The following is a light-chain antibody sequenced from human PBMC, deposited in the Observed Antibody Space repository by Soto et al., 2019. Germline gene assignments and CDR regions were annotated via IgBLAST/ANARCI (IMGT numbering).Light chain of an antibody. CDR1: QSLLHSNGYNY. Sequence: DIVMTQSPLSLPVTPGEPASISCRSSQSLLHSNGYNYLDWYLQKPGQSPQLLIYLGSNRASGVPDRFSGSGSGTDFTLKISRVEAEDVGVYYCMQATHSPWAFGQGTKVEIK. CDR3: MQATHSPWA. J-gene: IGKJ1*01. CDR2: LGS. V-gene: IGKV2-28*01.